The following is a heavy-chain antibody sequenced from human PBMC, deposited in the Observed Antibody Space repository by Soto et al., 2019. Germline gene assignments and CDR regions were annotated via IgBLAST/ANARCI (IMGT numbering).Heavy chain of an antibody. Sequence: QLQLQESGSGLVKPSQTLSLTCAVSGGSISSGGYSWSWIRQPPGKGLEWIGYIYHSGSTDYNPSLKSRVPIPVDRSKNQFSLKLSSVTAADTAVYYCASSHAGAHITAAVHWGQGTLVTVSS. CDR2: IYHSGST. J-gene: IGHJ4*02. D-gene: IGHD6-13*01. V-gene: IGHV4-30-2*01. CDR1: GGSISSGGYS. CDR3: ASSHAGAHITAAVH.